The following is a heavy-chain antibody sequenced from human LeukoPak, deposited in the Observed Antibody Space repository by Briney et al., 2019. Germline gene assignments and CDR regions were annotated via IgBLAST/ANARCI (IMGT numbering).Heavy chain of an antibody. Sequence: SETLSLTCAVYGGSFSGYYWSWIRQPPGKGLEWIGEINHSGSTNCNPSLKSRVTISVDTSKNQFSLKLRSVTAADTAVYHCARYSNYVSYNWFDPWGQGTLVTVCS. CDR3: ARYSNYVSYNWFDP. J-gene: IGHJ5*02. CDR2: INHSGST. D-gene: IGHD4-11*01. V-gene: IGHV4-34*01. CDR1: GGSFSGYY.